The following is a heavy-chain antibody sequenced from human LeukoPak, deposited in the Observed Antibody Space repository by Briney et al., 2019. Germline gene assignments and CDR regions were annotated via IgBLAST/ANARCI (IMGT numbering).Heavy chain of an antibody. CDR3: ARAGSEVAKTPWYWFDP. V-gene: IGHV1-69*05. J-gene: IGHJ5*02. D-gene: IGHD1-26*01. CDR2: IIPIFGTA. CDR1: GGTFSSYA. Sequence: GASVKVSCKASGGTFSSYAISWVRQAPGQGLEWMGRIIPIFGTANYAQKFQGRVTITTDESTSTAYMELSSLRSEDTAVYYCARAGSEVAKTPWYWFDPWCQGTLVTVSS.